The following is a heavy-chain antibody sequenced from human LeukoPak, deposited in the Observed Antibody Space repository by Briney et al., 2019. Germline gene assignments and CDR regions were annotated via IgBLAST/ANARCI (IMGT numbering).Heavy chain of an antibody. CDR2: IFYSGST. CDR1: GGSISTSNYY. D-gene: IGHD3-22*01. J-gene: IGHJ6*03. CDR3: TRGSIAYYYMDV. Sequence: SETLSLTCTVSGGSISTSNYYWGWIRQPPGKGLEWIGNIFYSGSTYYSPSLKSRVTISVDTSKNQFSLKLSSATAADTAVYYCTRGSIAYYYMDVWGKGTTVTISS. V-gene: IGHV4-39*07.